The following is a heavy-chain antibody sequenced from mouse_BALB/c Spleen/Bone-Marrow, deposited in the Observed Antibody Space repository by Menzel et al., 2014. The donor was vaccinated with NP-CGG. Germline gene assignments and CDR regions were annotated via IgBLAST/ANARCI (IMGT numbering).Heavy chain of an antibody. CDR2: ISSGGSYT. V-gene: IGHV5-6*02. D-gene: IGHD2-4*01. CDR1: GFTFSSYG. J-gene: IGHJ4*01. CDR3: ARDTMITYYYAMDY. Sequence: EALLVESGGDLVKPGASLKLSCAPSGFTFSSYGMSWVRQTPDKTLEWAATISSGGSYTYYPDSVKGRFTISRDNAKNTLYLQMSSLKSEDTAMYYCARDTMITYYYAMDYWGQGTSVTVSS.